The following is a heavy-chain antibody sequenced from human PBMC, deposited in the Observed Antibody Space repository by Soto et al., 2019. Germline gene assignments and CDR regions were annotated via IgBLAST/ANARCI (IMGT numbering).Heavy chain of an antibody. CDR1: GFTFSSYA. J-gene: IGHJ4*02. V-gene: IGHV3-30-3*01. CDR3: ARDSGQQLFRADLGDIDY. D-gene: IGHD6-13*01. CDR2: ISYDGSNK. Sequence: QVQLVESGGGVVQPGRSLRLSCAASGFTFSSYAMHWVRQAPGKGLEWVAVISYDGSNKYYADSVKGRFTISRDNSKNTLYLQMNSLRAEDTAVYYCARDSGQQLFRADLGDIDYWGQGTLVTVSS.